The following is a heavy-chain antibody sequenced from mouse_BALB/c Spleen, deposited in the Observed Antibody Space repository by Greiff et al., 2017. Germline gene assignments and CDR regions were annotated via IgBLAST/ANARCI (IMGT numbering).Heavy chain of an antibody. Sequence: EVKLVESGGGLVQPGGSLRLSCATSGFTFSDFYMEWVRQPPGKRLEWIAASRNKANDYTTEYSASVKGRFIVSRDTSQSILYLQMNALRAEDTAIYYCARASNWERFAYWGQGTLVTVSA. CDR1: GFTFSDFY. CDR2: SRNKANDYTT. J-gene: IGHJ3*01. V-gene: IGHV7-1*02. D-gene: IGHD4-1*01. CDR3: ARASNWERFAY.